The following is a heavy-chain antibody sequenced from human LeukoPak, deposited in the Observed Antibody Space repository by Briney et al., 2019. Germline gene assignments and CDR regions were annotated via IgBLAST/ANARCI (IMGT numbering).Heavy chain of an antibody. CDR1: GDSVSSHSAA. CDR2: TYYRSKWFS. D-gene: IGHD2-15*01. V-gene: IGHV6-1*01. CDR3: ARTIGHLDS. Sequence: SQTLSLTCAISGDSVSSHSAAWNWIRQSPSRGLEWLGRTYYRSKWFSDYAVSVKSRITVNPDTSKNLFSLQLNSVTPDDTAVYYCARTIGHLDSWGQGTPVTVSS. J-gene: IGHJ4*02.